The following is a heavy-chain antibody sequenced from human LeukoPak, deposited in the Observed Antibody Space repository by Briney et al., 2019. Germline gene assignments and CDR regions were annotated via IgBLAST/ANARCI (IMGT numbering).Heavy chain of an antibody. CDR2: IYYSGST. D-gene: IGHD5-12*01. CDR1: GVSVSSGNYY. V-gene: IGHV4-61*01. Sequence: PSETLSLTCTVSGVSVSSGNYYWSWIRQPPGKGLEWIGYIYYSGSTNFNPSLKSRVTISVDTSKNQFSLKLSSVTAADTAVYFCAGYYSGSDYYDYWGQGALVTVSS. CDR3: AGYYSGSDYYDY. J-gene: IGHJ4*02.